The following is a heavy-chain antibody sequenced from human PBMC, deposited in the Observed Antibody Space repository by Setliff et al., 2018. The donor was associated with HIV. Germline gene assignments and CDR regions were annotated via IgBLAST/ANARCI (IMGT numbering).Heavy chain of an antibody. CDR2: ISASGST. CDR1: GGSMGGHY. V-gene: IGHV4-4*09. Sequence: SETLSLTCTVSGGSMGGHYWSWIRQSPGKGLEWIGYISASGSTTYTPSLKSRVLISVDTSNNQFSLKLTSVTAADTAVYYCARSSRVNCGGDCYLFDYWGQGTPVTVSS. CDR3: ARSSRVNCGGDCYLFDY. D-gene: IGHD2-21*02. J-gene: IGHJ4*02.